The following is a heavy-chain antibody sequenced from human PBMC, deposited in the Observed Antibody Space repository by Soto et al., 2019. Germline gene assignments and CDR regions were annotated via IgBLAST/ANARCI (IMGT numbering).Heavy chain of an antibody. V-gene: IGHV1-69*13. J-gene: IGHJ6*02. D-gene: IGHD3-3*01. CDR2: IIPIFGTA. CDR3: ARDILRFLEWPSYGMDV. Sequence: SVKVSCKASGGTFSSYAISWVRQAPGQGLEWMGGIIPIFGTANYAQKFQGRVTITADESTSTAYMELSSLRSEDTAVYYCARDILRFLEWPSYGMDVWGQGTTVTVSS. CDR1: GGTFSSYA.